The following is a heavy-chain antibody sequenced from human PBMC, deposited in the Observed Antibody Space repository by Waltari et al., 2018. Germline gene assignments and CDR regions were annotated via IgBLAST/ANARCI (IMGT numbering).Heavy chain of an antibody. CDR3: ARRHDYYDSSGHDH. J-gene: IGHJ4*02. CDR2: INHSGTT. CDR1: GCSVRNSDYY. V-gene: IGHV4-39*01. Sequence: QLEESGPGHLKPLETLSLTCSFSGCSVRNSDYYWAWIRQPPGKGLEWIGSINHSGTTSYNPSLKSRVVLSVDTSQNQFSLRLTSVTAADTAVYFCARRHDYYDSSGHDHWGQGALVTVSS. D-gene: IGHD3-22*01.